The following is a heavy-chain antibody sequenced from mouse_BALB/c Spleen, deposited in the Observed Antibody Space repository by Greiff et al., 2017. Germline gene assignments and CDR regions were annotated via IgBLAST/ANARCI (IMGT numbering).Heavy chain of an antibody. V-gene: IGHV5-4*02. D-gene: IGHD3-3*01. CDR3: AREGLLAY. CDR2: ISDGGSYT. CDR1: GFTFSDYY. J-gene: IGHJ3*01. Sequence: EVQLVESGGGLVKPGGSLKLSCAASGFTFSDYYMYWVRQTPEKRLEWVATISDGGSYTYYPDSVKGRFTISRDNAKNNLYLQMSSLKSEDTAMYYCAREGLLAYWGQGTLVTVSA.